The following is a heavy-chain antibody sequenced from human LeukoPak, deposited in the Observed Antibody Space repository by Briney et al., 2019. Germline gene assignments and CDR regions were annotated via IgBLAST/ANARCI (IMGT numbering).Heavy chain of an antibody. J-gene: IGHJ6*03. CDR1: GGSFSGYY. CDR3: ARGPTGYMDV. Sequence: SETLSLTCAVYGGSFSGYYWSWIRQPPGKGLEWIGEINHSGSTNYNPSLKSRVTISVDTSKNQFSLKLSSVTAADTAVYYCARGPTGYMDVWGKGTTVTVSS. CDR2: INHSGST. V-gene: IGHV4-34*01. D-gene: IGHD1-14*01.